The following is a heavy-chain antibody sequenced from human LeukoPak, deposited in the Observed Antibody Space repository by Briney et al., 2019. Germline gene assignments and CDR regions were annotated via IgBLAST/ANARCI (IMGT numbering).Heavy chain of an antibody. V-gene: IGHV1-46*01. Sequence: ASVKVSCKASGYTFTSYYMHWVRQAPGQGLEWMGIINPSGGSTSYAQKFQGRATMTRDTSTGTVYMELSSLRSEDTAVYYCARDLGYSYGFELNHAFDIWGQGTMVTVSS. CDR1: GYTFTSYY. D-gene: IGHD5-18*01. J-gene: IGHJ3*02. CDR3: ARDLGYSYGFELNHAFDI. CDR2: INPSGGST.